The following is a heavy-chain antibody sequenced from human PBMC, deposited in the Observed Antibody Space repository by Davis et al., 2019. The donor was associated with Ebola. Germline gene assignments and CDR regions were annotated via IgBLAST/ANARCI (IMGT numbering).Heavy chain of an antibody. CDR1: GFTFSSYG. Sequence: GESLKISCAASGFTFSSYGMHWVRQAPGKGLEWVAVIWYDGSNKYYADSVKGRFTISRDNSKNTLYLQMNSLRAEDTAVYYCARDETYSSSLDYWGQGTLVTVSS. CDR3: ARDETYSSSLDY. CDR2: IWYDGSNK. D-gene: IGHD6-6*01. J-gene: IGHJ4*02. V-gene: IGHV3-33*01.